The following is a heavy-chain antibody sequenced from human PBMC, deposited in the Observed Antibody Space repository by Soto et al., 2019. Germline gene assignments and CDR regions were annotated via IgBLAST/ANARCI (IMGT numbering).Heavy chain of an antibody. V-gene: IGHV4-30-2*01. CDR1: GGSISSGGYS. CDR2: IYHSGST. J-gene: IGHJ4*02. D-gene: IGHD6-6*01. Sequence: QLQLQESGSGLVKPSQTLSLTCAVSGGSISSGGYSWSWIRQPPGKGLEWIGYIYHSGSTYYNPSLQIRVTISVHRSKNKFSLKLSSVTAADPAVYYCARVEQLGKSFDYWGQGTLVTVSS. CDR3: ARVEQLGKSFDY.